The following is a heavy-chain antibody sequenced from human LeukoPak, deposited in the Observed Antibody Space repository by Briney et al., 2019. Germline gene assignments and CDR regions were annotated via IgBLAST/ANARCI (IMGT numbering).Heavy chain of an antibody. CDR3: AGGGAAAGTVIFDY. J-gene: IGHJ4*02. Sequence: GGSLRLSCAASGFTFSDYSMSWIRRAPGKGLEWVSYISSSSSYTNYADSVKGQFTISRDNAKNSLYLQMNSLRAEDTAVYYCAGGGAAAGTVIFDYWGQGTLVTVSS. D-gene: IGHD6-13*01. CDR1: GFTFSDYS. V-gene: IGHV3-11*06. CDR2: ISSSSSYT.